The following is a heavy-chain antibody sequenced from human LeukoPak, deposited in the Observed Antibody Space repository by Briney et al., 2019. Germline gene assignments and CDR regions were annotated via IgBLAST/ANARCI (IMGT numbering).Heavy chain of an antibody. Sequence: GGSLRLSCAASGFTFSSYSMNWVRQAPGKGLGWVSSISSTSSNIYYADSLKGRFTISRDNAKNSLYLQMNSLRAEDTAVYYCSRDRHCIGSTCYGLWGQGTRVTVSS. V-gene: IGHV3-21*01. CDR2: ISSTSSNI. CDR3: SRDRHCIGSTCYGL. D-gene: IGHD2-2*01. J-gene: IGHJ4*02. CDR1: GFTFSSYS.